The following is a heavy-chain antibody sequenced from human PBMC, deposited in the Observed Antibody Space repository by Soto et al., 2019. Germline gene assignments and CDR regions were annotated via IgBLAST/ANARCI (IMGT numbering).Heavy chain of an antibody. CDR3: ARRGGGSDYGS. V-gene: IGHV3-23*01. D-gene: IGHD1-26*01. Sequence: EVQLLESGGGLVQPGGSLRLSCAASGFTFSSYAMRWVRQAPGKGLEWVSAISGSGDSTYYADSVKGRFTRSRDNSKNTLYLQMNSRRAGDTAVDYCARRGGGSDYGSWGQGTLVTVSS. CDR2: ISGSGDST. CDR1: GFTFSSYA. J-gene: IGHJ5*02.